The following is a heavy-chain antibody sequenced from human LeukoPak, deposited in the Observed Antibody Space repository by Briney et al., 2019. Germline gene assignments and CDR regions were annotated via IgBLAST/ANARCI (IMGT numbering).Heavy chain of an antibody. D-gene: IGHD6-13*01. CDR1: GYSFTTYW. CDR3: ARPLVGTGYSSSWYFDS. Sequence: GESLKISCKGFGYSFTTYWVAWVRQMPGKGLEGMGIIYPGDSDTRYSPSFQGQVTISADKSTSTAYLQWSSLKASDTAMYYCARPLVGTGYSSSWYFDSWGQGTLVTVSS. V-gene: IGHV5-51*01. J-gene: IGHJ4*02. CDR2: IYPGDSDT.